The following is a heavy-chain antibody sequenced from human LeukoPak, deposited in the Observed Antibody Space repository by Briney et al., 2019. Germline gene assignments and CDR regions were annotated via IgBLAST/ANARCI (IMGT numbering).Heavy chain of an antibody. J-gene: IGHJ4*02. V-gene: IGHV3-23*01. CDR3: ARDINWVGGY. D-gene: IGHD7-27*01. CDR2: ISGSGGST. Sequence: WGSLRLSCAASGFTFSSYAMSWVRQAPGKGLEWVSAISGSGGSTYYADSVKGRFTISRDNAKNSLYLQMNSLRAEDTAVYYCARDINWVGGYWGQGTLVTVSS. CDR1: GFTFSSYA.